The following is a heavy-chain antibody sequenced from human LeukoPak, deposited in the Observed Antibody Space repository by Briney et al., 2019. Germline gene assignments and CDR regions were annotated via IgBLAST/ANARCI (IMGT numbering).Heavy chain of an antibody. V-gene: IGHV4-39*01. CDR1: GGFISSSSYY. D-gene: IGHD6-19*01. CDR3: ARQSSGWLQKLYYFDY. J-gene: IGHJ4*02. Sequence: PSETLSLTCTVSGGFISSSSYYWGWIRQPPGKGLEWIVSIYYSGSTYYNPSLKSRVTISVDTSKNQFSLKLSSVTAADTAVYYCARQSSGWLQKLYYFDYWGQGTLVTVSS. CDR2: IYYSGST.